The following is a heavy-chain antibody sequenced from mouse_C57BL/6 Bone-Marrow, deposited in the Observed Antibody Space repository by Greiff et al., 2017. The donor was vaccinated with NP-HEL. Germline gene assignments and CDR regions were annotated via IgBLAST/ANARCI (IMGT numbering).Heavy chain of an antibody. CDR1: GYSFTGYY. V-gene: IGHV1-42*01. D-gene: IGHD1-1*01. J-gene: IGHJ1*03. Sequence: EVKLQQSGPELVKPGASVKISCKASGYSFTGYYMNWVKQSPEKSLEWIGEINPSTGGTTYNQKFKAKATLTVDKSSSTAYMQLKSMTAEDSAVYYCARGDGSTLWYFEVWGTGTTVTVSS. CDR3: ARGDGSTLWYFEV. CDR2: INPSTGGT.